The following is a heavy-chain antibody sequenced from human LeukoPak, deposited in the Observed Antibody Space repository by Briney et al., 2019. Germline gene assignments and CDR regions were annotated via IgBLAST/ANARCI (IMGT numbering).Heavy chain of an antibody. Sequence: VASVKVSCKASGYTFTGYYMHWVRQAPGQGLEWMGWINPNSGGTNYAQKFQGRVTMTRDTSISTAYMELSRLRSDDTAVYYCARTAAAGKDAFDYWGQGTLVTVSS. CDR1: GYTFTGYY. J-gene: IGHJ4*02. CDR2: INPNSGGT. V-gene: IGHV1-2*02. CDR3: ARTAAAGKDAFDY. D-gene: IGHD6-13*01.